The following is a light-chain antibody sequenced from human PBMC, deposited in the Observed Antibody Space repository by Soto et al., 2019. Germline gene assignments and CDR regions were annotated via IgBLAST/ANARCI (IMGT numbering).Light chain of an antibody. Sequence: QSALTQPRSVSGSPGQSVTISCTGTSGDVGHYNFVSWYQHHPGKAPKLLIYDVTQRPSGVSDRFSASKSGNTASLTISGLHVEDEADYYCCSYAGSYTWVFGGGTQLTVL. V-gene: IGLV2-11*01. CDR1: SGDVGHYNF. J-gene: IGLJ3*02. CDR3: CSYAGSYTWV. CDR2: DVT.